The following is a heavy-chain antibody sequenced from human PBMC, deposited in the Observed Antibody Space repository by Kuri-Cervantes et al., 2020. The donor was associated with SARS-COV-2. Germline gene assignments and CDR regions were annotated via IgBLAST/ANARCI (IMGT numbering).Heavy chain of an antibody. V-gene: IGHV4-39*01. CDR2: IYYSGST. CDR1: GGSISSSSYY. J-gene: IGHJ4*02. D-gene: IGHD3-3*01. CDR3: ARRSTSITIFGVVNINPFDY. Sequence: SETLSLTCTVSGGSISSSSYYWGWIRQPPGKGLEWIGSIYYSGSTYYNPSPKSRVTISVDTSKNQFSLKLSSVTAADTAVYYCARRSTSITIFGVVNINPFDYWGQGTLVTVSS.